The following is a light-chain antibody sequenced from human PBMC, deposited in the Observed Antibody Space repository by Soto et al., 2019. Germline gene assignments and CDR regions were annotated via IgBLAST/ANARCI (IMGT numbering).Light chain of an antibody. CDR3: QTWDTGIGV. CDR1: SGHSSYA. CDR2: LNSDGSH. J-gene: IGLJ3*02. Sequence: QSVLTQSPSASASLGASVKLTCTLSSGHSSYAIAWHQQQPEKGPRYLMKLNSDGSHSKGDGIPDRFSGSSSGAERYLTISSRQSEDEADYYCQTWDTGIGVFGGGTKLTVL. V-gene: IGLV4-69*01.